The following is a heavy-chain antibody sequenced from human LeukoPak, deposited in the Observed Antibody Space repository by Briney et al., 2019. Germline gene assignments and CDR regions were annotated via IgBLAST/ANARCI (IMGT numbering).Heavy chain of an antibody. Sequence: PGGSLRLSCAASGFTFSSYAMHWVRQAPGKGLEWVAVISYDGSNKYYADSVKGRFTISRDNSKNTLYLQMNSLRAEDTAVYYCARPYCSGGSCYPSDAFDIWGQGTMVTVSS. CDR1: GFTFSSYA. D-gene: IGHD2-15*01. J-gene: IGHJ3*02. CDR3: ARPYCSGGSCYPSDAFDI. V-gene: IGHV3-30*04. CDR2: ISYDGSNK.